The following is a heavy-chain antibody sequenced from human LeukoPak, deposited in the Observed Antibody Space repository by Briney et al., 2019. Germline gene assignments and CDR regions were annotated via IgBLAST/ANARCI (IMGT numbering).Heavy chain of an antibody. CDR1: GFTFSSYA. CDR3: ARASPQWLAGDYFDY. D-gene: IGHD6-19*01. Sequence: PGRSLRLSCAASGFTFSSYAMHWVRQAPGKGLGWVAVISYDGSNKYYADSVKGRFTISRDNSKNTLYLQMNSLRAEDTAVYYCARASPQWLAGDYFDYWGQGTRVTVSS. V-gene: IGHV3-30-3*01. CDR2: ISYDGSNK. J-gene: IGHJ4*02.